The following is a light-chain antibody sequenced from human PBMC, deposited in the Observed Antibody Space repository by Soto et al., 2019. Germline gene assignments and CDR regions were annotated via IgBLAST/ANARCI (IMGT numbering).Light chain of an antibody. CDR3: QQSYSTPIT. J-gene: IGKJ5*01. Sequence: ENPMTQSRSSVSASEVDRVTITCGASQSISVYLNWYQQKPGKAPNLLIYAASSLQSGVPSRFSGSGSGTDFTLTINSLHPEDFATYYCQQSYSTPITFGQGTRLEIK. V-gene: IGKV1-39*01. CDR2: AAS. CDR1: QSISVY.